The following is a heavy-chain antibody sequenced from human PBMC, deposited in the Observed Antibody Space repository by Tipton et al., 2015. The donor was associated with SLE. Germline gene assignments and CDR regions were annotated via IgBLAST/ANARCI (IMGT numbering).Heavy chain of an antibody. V-gene: IGHV1-8*02. CDR2: MNPNSGNT. Sequence: QSGAEVKKPGASVKVSCKASGYTFTSYDINWVRQATGQGLEWMGWMNPNSGNTGYAQKFQGRVTMTRNTSISTAYMELSSLRSEDTAVYYCARGKRFLEWLAPYYFDYWGQGTLVTVSS. D-gene: IGHD3-3*01. CDR3: ARGKRFLEWLAPYYFDY. J-gene: IGHJ4*02. CDR1: GYTFTSYD.